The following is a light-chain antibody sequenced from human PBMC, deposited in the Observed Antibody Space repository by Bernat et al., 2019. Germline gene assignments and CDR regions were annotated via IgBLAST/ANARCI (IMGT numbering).Light chain of an antibody. V-gene: IGLV10-54*04. CDR3: PAWDSSLSGHV. Sequence: QAGLTQPPSVSKGLRQTATFTCTGNSNNVGNQGAACLQQHQGHPPKLLSYRNNNRPSGISERFSASRSGNTASLTITGLQPEEGADYYCPAWDSSLSGHVFGSGTKVTVL. CDR2: RNN. CDR1: SNNVGNQG. J-gene: IGLJ6*01.